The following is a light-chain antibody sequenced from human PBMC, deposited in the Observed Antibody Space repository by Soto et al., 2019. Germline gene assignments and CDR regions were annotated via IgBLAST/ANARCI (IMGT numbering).Light chain of an antibody. CDR1: QTISSR. J-gene: IGKJ2*01. V-gene: IGKV1-5*03. CDR2: KAT. Sequence: DIQMTQSPSSLSASVGDRVTITCRASQTISSRLAWYQQKPGQAPKLLIYKATNLQTGVASRFSGSGSGTEFSLTISSLQPDDFALYYCQQYNDFQYTFGQGTRLDI. CDR3: QQYNDFQYT.